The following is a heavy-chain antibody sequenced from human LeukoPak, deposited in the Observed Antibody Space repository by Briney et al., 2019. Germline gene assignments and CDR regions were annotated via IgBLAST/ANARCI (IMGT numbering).Heavy chain of an antibody. J-gene: IGHJ4*02. D-gene: IGHD3-3*01. V-gene: IGHV4-31*03. CDR1: GGSISSGGYY. Sequence: SETLSLTCTVSGGSISSGGYYWSWIRQHPGKGLEWIGYIYYSGSTCYNPSLKSRVTISVDTSKNQFSLKLSSVTAADTAVYYCASSSRFFPPDYWGQGTLVTVSS. CDR2: IYYSGST. CDR3: ASSSRFFPPDY.